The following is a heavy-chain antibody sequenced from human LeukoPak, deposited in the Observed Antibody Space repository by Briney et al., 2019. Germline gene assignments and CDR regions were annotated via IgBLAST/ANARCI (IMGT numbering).Heavy chain of an antibody. V-gene: IGHV1-2*06. Sequence: GASVKVSCKASGYTFTGYYMHWVRQAPGQGLEWMGRINPNSGGTNYAQKFQGRVTMTRDTSISTAYMELSRLRSDDTAVYYCAGGCYDFWSGYYTGKRGNWFDPWGQGTLVTVSS. CDR2: INPNSGGT. CDR1: GYTFTGYY. D-gene: IGHD3-3*01. J-gene: IGHJ5*02. CDR3: AGGCYDFWSGYYTGKRGNWFDP.